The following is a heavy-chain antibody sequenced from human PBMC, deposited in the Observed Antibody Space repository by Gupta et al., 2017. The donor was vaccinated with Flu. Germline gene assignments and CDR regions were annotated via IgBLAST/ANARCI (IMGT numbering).Heavy chain of an antibody. V-gene: IGHV3-30*18. Sequence: EQVVESGGGVVQPGRSLRLSCAASGFSFSNYGMHWVRQAPGKGLEWVAVISYDGSNKYYADSVKGRFTISRDNSKNTLYLQMNSLRTEDTAVYYCAKDWKWNRNIYGMNVWGQGTTVTVSS. CDR2: ISYDGSNK. D-gene: IGHD1-1*01. CDR3: AKDWKWNRNIYGMNV. J-gene: IGHJ6*02. CDR1: GFSFSNYG.